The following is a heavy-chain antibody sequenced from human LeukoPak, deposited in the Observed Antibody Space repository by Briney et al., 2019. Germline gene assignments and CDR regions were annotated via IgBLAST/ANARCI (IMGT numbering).Heavy chain of an antibody. CDR3: ARVGEYYYDSSGYYDDVGYYMDV. V-gene: IGHV4-38-2*02. J-gene: IGHJ6*03. D-gene: IGHD3-22*01. CDR2: IYHRGTT. Sequence: PSETLSLTCTVSGYSISTSYYWGWIRQPPGKGLEWIGSIYHRGTTYHNPSLKSRVTISVDTSKNQFSLKLSSVTAADTAVYYCARVGEYYYDSSGYYDDVGYYMDVWGKGTTVTISS. CDR1: GYSISTSYY.